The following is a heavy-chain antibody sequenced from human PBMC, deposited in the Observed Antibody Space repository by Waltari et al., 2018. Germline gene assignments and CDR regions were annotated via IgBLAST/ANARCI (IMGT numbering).Heavy chain of an antibody. CDR3: ARDPTDYESGGYFVDWFDH. D-gene: IGHD3-22*01. CDR2: INPNTGGT. CDR1: GYTFMDYY. V-gene: IGHV1-2*02. J-gene: IGHJ5*02. Sequence: QVQLVQSGAEVKKPGASVKLSCKASGYTFMDYYIHWVRPATGQGLEWMGWINPNTGGTNYTQMFQGRVTMTRDTSISTAYMELNRLRSDETAVYFCARDPTDYESGGYFVDWFDHWGQGTQVTVSS.